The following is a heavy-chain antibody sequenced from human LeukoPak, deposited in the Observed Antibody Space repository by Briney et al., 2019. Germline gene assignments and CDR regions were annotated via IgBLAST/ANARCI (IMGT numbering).Heavy chain of an antibody. CDR1: GFTFSSYA. V-gene: IGHV3-23*01. Sequence: PGGSLRLSCAASGFTFSSYAMSWVRQGPGKGLEWVSAISGSGGGTYYADSVKGRFTISRDNSKNTLYLQMNSLRAEDTAIYYCVREATGYSFADYWDQGTLVSVSS. D-gene: IGHD1-26*01. J-gene: IGHJ4*02. CDR3: VREATGYSFADY. CDR2: ISGSGGGT.